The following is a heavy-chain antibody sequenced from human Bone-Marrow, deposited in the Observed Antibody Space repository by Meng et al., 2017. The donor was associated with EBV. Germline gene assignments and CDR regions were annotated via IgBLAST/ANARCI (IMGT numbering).Heavy chain of an antibody. V-gene: IGHV1-18*01. J-gene: IGHJ4*02. CDR1: AYTINNYP. D-gene: IGHD3-10*01. CDR3: ARGGGENAFDL. CDR2: FNFHVGDT. Sequence: SLKVSYKTPAYTINNYPINWVRQAPGQGLQWMGMFNFHVGDTKLAQSFQARVTLTADRSTRSTYMELRNLTSDDTAIYYCARGGGENAFDLWGQGTLVTFSS.